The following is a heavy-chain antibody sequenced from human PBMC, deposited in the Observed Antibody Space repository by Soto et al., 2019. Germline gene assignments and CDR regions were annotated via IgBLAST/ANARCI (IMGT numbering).Heavy chain of an antibody. D-gene: IGHD6-25*01. V-gene: IGHV3-23*01. J-gene: IGHJ4*02. CDR2: ITGSGGDT. CDR3: AKGSASGSPYYFDF. Sequence: GGSLRLSCAASGFTFSNYAMSWVRQAPGKGLEWVSAITGSGGDTYHADSVKGRFTISRDNSKNTLFLQMNRLRADDMAVYYCAKGSASGSPYYFDFWGQGTLVTVS. CDR1: GFTFSNYA.